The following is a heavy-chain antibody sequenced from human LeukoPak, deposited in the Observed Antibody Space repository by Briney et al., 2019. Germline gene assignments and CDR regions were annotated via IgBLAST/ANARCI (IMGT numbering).Heavy chain of an antibody. CDR3: ASPYYYDSSGYYY. Sequence: GGSLRLSCAASGFTLRSYTMNWVRQAPGKGLEWVSSIGISSNKIYYADSVKGRFTISRDNAKNSLYLQMNSLRAEDTAVYYCASPYYYDSSGYYYWGQGTLVTVSS. J-gene: IGHJ4*02. V-gene: IGHV3-21*01. CDR1: GFTLRSYT. D-gene: IGHD3-22*01. CDR2: IGISSNKI.